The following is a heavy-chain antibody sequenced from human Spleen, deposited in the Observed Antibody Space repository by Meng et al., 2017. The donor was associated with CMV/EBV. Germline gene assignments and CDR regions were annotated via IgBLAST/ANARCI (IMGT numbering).Heavy chain of an antibody. CDR1: GFTFSGST. CDR2: IRTKANNYAT. V-gene: IGHV3-73*01. Sequence: GGSLRLSCAASGFTFSGSTIYWVRQASGKGLEWVGRIRTKANNYATEYAASVKGRFTCSRDDSKSTAYLQINSLKTEDTAVYYCARVRGVEMATIDFWGQGTLVTVSS. J-gene: IGHJ4*02. CDR3: ARVRGVEMATIDF. D-gene: IGHD5-24*01.